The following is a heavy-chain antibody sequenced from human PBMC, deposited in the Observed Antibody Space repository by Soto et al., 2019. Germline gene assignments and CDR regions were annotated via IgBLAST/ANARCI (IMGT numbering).Heavy chain of an antibody. Sequence: ASVKVSCKASGGTFSSYAISWVRQAPGQGLEWMGGIIPIFGTANYAQKFQGRVTITADESTSTAYMELSSLGSEDTAVYYCARSAGGGNSVYSYYYYGMDVWGQGTTVTVSS. J-gene: IGHJ6*02. CDR1: GGTFSSYA. V-gene: IGHV1-69*13. CDR2: IIPIFGTA. D-gene: IGHD6-19*01. CDR3: ARSAGGGNSVYSYYYYGMDV.